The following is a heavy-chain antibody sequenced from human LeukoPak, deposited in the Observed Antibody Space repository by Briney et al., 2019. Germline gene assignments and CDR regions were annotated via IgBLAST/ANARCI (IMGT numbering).Heavy chain of an antibody. Sequence: GRSLRLSCAASGFTFSSYAMHWVRQAPGKGLEWVAVISYDGSNKYYADSVKGRFTISRDNSKNTLYLQMNSLRAEDTAVYYCARGGGTIRGAVADPRDAFDIWGQGTMVTVSS. CDR2: ISYDGSNK. D-gene: IGHD6-19*01. J-gene: IGHJ3*02. CDR3: ARGGGTIRGAVADPRDAFDI. CDR1: GFTFSSYA. V-gene: IGHV3-30-3*01.